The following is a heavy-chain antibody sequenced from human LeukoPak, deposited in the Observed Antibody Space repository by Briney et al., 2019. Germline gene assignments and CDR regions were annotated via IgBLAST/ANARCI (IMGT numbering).Heavy chain of an antibody. D-gene: IGHD1-1*01. CDR2: ISDTGGST. V-gene: IGHV3-23*01. J-gene: IGHJ3*02. Sequence: RGSLRLSCAPSGFTFSNYAFSWVRQAPGKGLGWVSDISDTGGSTNYVGSAKGRFTISRDNSKNTLHLHMNSLRVEDTAVYYCARKGNGALDIWGQGTMVTVSS. CDR3: ARKGNGALDI. CDR1: GFTFSNYA.